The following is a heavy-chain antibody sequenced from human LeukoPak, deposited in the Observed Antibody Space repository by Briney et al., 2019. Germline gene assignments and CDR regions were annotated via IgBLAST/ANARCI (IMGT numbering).Heavy chain of an antibody. V-gene: IGHV3-23*01. Sequence: GGSLRLSCAASGFTFSSYAMSWVRQAPGKGLEWVSAISGSGGSTYYADSVEGRFTISRDNSKNTLYLQMKSLRAEDTAVYYCAKGIESSGSYYTGLDDWGRGTMVTVSS. D-gene: IGHD1-26*01. CDR2: ISGSGGST. J-gene: IGHJ4*02. CDR1: GFTFSSYA. CDR3: AKGIESSGSYYTGLDD.